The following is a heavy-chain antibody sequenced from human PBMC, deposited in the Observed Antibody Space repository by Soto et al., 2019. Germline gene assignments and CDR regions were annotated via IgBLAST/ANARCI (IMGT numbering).Heavy chain of an antibody. CDR1: GYTFTKFG. D-gene: IGHD6-13*01. CDR2: INRDHGNT. CDR3: ARYGVGGAAAGISYCDRGMDY. V-gene: IGHV1-18*01. Sequence: GAAVKVSCKASGYTFTKFGLSWVRQAPGKGLEWVAWINRDHGNTHSAGKFQGRVTLTTDTDTTTAYHELSTMRHHETAIYYCARYGVGGAAAGISYCDRGMDYWGQGTMVTVSS. J-gene: IGHJ6*02.